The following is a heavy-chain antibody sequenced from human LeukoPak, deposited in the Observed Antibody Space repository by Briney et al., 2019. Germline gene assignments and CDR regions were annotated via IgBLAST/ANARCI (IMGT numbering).Heavy chain of an antibody. CDR2: FHYSGST. CDR3: ARQREDFHYDSSGYYYFDA. Sequence: SETLSLTCSVSGVSITTYYWAWIRQTSGKGLEWLGYFHYSGSTNYNPSLKSRVSISIDTSKDQFSLKVTSVTAADTAVYYCARQREDFHYDSSGYYYFDAWGQGALVTVSS. V-gene: IGHV4-59*08. CDR1: GVSITTYY. D-gene: IGHD3-22*01. J-gene: IGHJ4*02.